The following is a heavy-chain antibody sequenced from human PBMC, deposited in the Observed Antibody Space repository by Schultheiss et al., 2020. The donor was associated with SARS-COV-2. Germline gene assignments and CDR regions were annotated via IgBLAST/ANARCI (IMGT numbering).Heavy chain of an antibody. Sequence: SVKVSCKTSGYNFIDYYMHWVRQAPGQGLEWMGGIIPILGIANYEQKFQGRVTITADKSTSTAYMELSSLRSEDTAVYYCARDSGPSGSYSRGYWGQGTLVTVSS. CDR2: IIPILGIA. J-gene: IGHJ4*02. CDR3: ARDSGPSGSYSRGY. CDR1: GYNFIDYY. D-gene: IGHD1-26*01. V-gene: IGHV1-69*10.